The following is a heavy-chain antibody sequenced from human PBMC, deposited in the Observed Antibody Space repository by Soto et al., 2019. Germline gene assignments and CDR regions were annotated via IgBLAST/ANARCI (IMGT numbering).Heavy chain of an antibody. D-gene: IGHD5-12*01. CDR1: GYTLTELS. V-gene: IGHV1-24*01. J-gene: IGHJ4*02. CDR3: ATVFSGYPELSFDN. Sequence: GASVKVSCKVSGYTLTELSMHWVRQAPGKGLEWMGGFDPEDGETIYAQKFQGRVTMTEDTSTDTAYMELSSLRSEDTAVYYCATVFSGYPELSFDNWGQGTLVTVSS. CDR2: FDPEDGET.